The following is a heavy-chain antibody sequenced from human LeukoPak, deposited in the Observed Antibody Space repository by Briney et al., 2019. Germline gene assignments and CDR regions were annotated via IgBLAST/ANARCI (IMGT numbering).Heavy chain of an antibody. CDR3: ARVSVSKGHILFDY. V-gene: IGHV1-18*01. J-gene: IGHJ4*02. D-gene: IGHD3-3*02. CDR1: GYTFTSYG. CDR2: ISAYNGNT. Sequence: ASVKVSCKASGYTFTSYGISWVRQAPGQGLEWMGWISAYNGNTNYAQKLQGRVTMTTDTSTTTAYMELRSLRSDDTAVYYCARVSVSKGHILFDYWGQGTLVTVSS.